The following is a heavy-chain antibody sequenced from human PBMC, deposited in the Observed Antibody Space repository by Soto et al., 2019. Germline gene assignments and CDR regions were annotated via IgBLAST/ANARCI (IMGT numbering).Heavy chain of an antibody. J-gene: IGHJ3*02. D-gene: IGHD3-22*01. CDR2: IDPSDSYT. CDR3: ARRHYYDSSGYYGDGAFDI. Sequence: PGESLKLSFKGSGYSFATYWISWVRQMPGKGLEWMGKIDPSDSYTNYSPSFQGHVTISADKSISTAYLQWSGLKASDTAMYYCARRHYYDSSGYYGDGAFDIWGQGTMVTVSS. CDR1: GYSFATYW. V-gene: IGHV5-10-1*01.